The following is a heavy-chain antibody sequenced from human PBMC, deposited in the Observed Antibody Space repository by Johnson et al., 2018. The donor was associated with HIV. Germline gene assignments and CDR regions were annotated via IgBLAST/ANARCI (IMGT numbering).Heavy chain of an antibody. Sequence: EVQLVESGGGVVQPGRSLRLSCAASGFTFSSYAMSWVRQAPGKGLEWVSAISGSGGSTYYADSVKGRFTISRDNAKNSLYMQMKSRGAEETAVYFCARAYSYGAFDIGGQGTRVTVSS. D-gene: IGHD5-18*01. V-gene: IGHV3-23*04. CDR3: ARAYSYGAFDI. J-gene: IGHJ3*02. CDR1: GFTFSSYA. CDR2: ISGSGGST.